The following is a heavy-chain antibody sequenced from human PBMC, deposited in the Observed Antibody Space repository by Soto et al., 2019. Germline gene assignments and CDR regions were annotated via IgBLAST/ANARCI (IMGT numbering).Heavy chain of an antibody. CDR2: INAGNGNT. J-gene: IGHJ4*02. D-gene: IGHD6-19*01. Sequence: GASVKVSCKASGYTFTSYAMHWVRQAPGQRLEWMGWINAGNGNTKYSQKFQGRVTITRDTSASTAYMELSSLRSEDTAVYYCARQGPLSLYSSGWPPTERYNWNPLFGYWGQGTLVTVSS. CDR3: ARQGPLSLYSSGWPPTERYNWNPLFGY. CDR1: GYTFTSYA. V-gene: IGHV1-3*01.